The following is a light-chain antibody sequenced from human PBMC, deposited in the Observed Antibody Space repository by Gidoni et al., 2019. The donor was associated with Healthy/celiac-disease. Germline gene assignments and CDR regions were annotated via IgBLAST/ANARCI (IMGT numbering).Light chain of an antibody. V-gene: IGKV2-28*01. CDR2: LGS. CDR3: MQALQTPWT. CDR1: QSLLHSNGYNY. Sequence: DIVMTQSPLSLPVTTGEPASISCRSSQSLLHSNGYNYLDWYLKKPGQSPQLRIYLGSNRASGVPDRFSGSGSGTDFTLKISRVEAEDVGVYYCMQALQTPWTFGQGTKVEIK. J-gene: IGKJ1*01.